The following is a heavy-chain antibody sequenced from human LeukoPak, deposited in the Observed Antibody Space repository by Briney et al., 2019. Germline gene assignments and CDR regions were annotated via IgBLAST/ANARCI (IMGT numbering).Heavy chain of an antibody. V-gene: IGHV1-69*06. CDR2: IIPLFRTE. D-gene: IGHD3-9*01. J-gene: IGHJ3*02. Sequence: SVKVSCKASGGTFSSYAISWVRQAPRQGPEWMGGIIPLFRTENYAQKFQGRVTITADRSTNTAFMELSSLRSEDTAMYYCATNYEILSGYPKNYYFHIWGQGTMVTVSS. CDR3: ATNYEILSGYPKNYYFHI. CDR1: GGTFSSYA.